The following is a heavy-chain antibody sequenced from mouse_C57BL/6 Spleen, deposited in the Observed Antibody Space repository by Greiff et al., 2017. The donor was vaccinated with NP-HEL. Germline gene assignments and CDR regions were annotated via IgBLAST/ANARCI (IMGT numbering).Heavy chain of an antibody. Sequence: EVQLVESGGGLVKPGGSLKLSCAASGFTFSSYAMSWVRQTPEKRLEWVATISDGGSYTYYPDNVKGRFTISRDNAKNNLYLQMSHLKSEDTAMYYCARAAVVADFDYWGQGTTLTVSS. CDR2: ISDGGSYT. D-gene: IGHD1-1*01. V-gene: IGHV5-4*01. CDR3: ARAAVVADFDY. J-gene: IGHJ2*01. CDR1: GFTFSSYA.